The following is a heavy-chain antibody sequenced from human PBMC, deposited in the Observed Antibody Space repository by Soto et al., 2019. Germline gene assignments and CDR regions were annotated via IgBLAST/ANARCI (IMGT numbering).Heavy chain of an antibody. CDR2: ISWNSGNI. Sequence: GGSLRLSCAASGFTFDDYAMHWVRQAPGKGLEWVSGISWNSGNIGHADSVKGRFTISRDNAKNSLYLQMNSLRAEDTALYYCAKDVSHAGSGSYSDYWGQGTLVTVSS. J-gene: IGHJ4*02. D-gene: IGHD3-10*01. CDR3: AKDVSHAGSGSYSDY. V-gene: IGHV3-9*01. CDR1: GFTFDDYA.